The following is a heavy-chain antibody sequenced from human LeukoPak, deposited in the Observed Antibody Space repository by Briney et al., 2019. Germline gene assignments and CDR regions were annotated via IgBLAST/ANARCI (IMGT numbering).Heavy chain of an antibody. Sequence: GASVKVSCKASGYTFTSYDINWVRQATGQGLEWMGWMNPKSGNTGYAQKFQGRVTMTRNTSISTAYMELSSLRSEDTAVYYCARILDSAWGELGYWGQGTLVTVSS. CDR3: ARILDSAWGELGY. CDR2: MNPKSGNT. J-gene: IGHJ4*02. CDR1: GYTFTSYD. D-gene: IGHD6-19*01. V-gene: IGHV1-8*01.